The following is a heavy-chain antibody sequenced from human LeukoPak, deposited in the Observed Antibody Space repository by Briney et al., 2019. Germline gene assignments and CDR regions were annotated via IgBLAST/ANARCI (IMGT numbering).Heavy chain of an antibody. J-gene: IGHJ3*02. V-gene: IGHV3-23*01. Sequence: GGSLRLSCAASGFTFSTYAVSWVRQAPGKGLEWVSVISGRGGSTSYADSVKGRFTISRDNSKNTLYLQMNSLRAEDTAAYYCAKDRRDDNNWGALDIWGQGTKVTVSS. CDR2: ISGRGGST. CDR3: AKDRRDDNNWGALDI. D-gene: IGHD5-24*01. CDR1: GFTFSTYA.